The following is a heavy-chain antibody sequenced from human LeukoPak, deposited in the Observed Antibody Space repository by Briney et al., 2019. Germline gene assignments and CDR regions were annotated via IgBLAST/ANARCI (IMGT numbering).Heavy chain of an antibody. J-gene: IGHJ4*02. CDR2: IYYSGST. V-gene: IGHV4-59*01. D-gene: IGHD2-15*01. CDR1: GGSISSYY. CDR3: ARYPAAVVAAMGFDY. Sequence: SETLSLTCTVSGGSISSYYWSWLRQPPGKGREWIGYIYYSGSTNYNPYLKSRVTISVDTSKNQFSLKLSSVTAADTAVYYCARYPAAVVAAMGFDYWGQGTLVTVSS.